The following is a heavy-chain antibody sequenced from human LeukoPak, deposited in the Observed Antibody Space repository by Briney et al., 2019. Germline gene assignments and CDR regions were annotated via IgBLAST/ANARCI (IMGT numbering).Heavy chain of an antibody. Sequence: ASVKVSCKASGYTFTSYGISWVRQAPGQGLEWMGWISAYNGNTNYAQKLQGRVTMTTDTSTSTAYMELRSLRSDDTAVYYCARGQTYYDFWSGYNPLKFYYYYTDVWGKGTTVTVSS. J-gene: IGHJ6*03. CDR2: ISAYNGNT. CDR1: GYTFTSYG. V-gene: IGHV1-18*01. D-gene: IGHD3-3*01. CDR3: ARGQTYYDFWSGYNPLKFYYYYTDV.